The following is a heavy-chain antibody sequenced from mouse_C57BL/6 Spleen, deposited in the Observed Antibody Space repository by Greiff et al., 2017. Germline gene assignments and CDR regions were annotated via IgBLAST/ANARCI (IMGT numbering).Heavy chain of an antibody. J-gene: IGHJ4*01. V-gene: IGHV5-4*01. CDR1: GFTFSSYA. CDR2: ISDGGSYT. D-gene: IGHD1-1*01. Sequence: EVKVVESGGGLVKPGGSLKLSCAASGFTFSSYAMSWVRQTPEKRLEWVATISDGGSYTYYPDSVKGRFTISKDNAKNNLYLQMSHLKSEDTAMYYCSRDRYYGRSYAMDYWGQGTSVTVSS. CDR3: SRDRYYGRSYAMDY.